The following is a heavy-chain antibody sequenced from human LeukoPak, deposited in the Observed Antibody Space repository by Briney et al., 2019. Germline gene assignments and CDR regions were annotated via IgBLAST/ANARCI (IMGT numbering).Heavy chain of an antibody. D-gene: IGHD3-22*01. CDR3: ASRYYYDSSEDI. V-gene: IGHV1-69*05. CDR2: IIPIFGTA. CDR1: GGTFSSYA. Sequence: SVKVSXKASGGTFSSYAISWVRQAPGQGLEWMGRIIPIFGTANYAQKFQGRVTITTDESTNTAYMELSSLRSEDTAVYYCASRYYYDSSEDIWGQGTMVTVSS. J-gene: IGHJ3*02.